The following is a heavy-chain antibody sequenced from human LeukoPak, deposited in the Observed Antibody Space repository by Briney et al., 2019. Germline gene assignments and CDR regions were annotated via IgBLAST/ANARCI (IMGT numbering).Heavy chain of an antibody. CDR1: GGCISSSGYY. CDR3: ARRRIVATIDY. CDR2: ISYTGTT. V-gene: IGHV4-39*01. J-gene: IGHJ4*02. Sequence: SETLSLTCGVSGGCISSSGYYWAWIRQPPGTGLEWIGSISYTGTTYYNPSLKSRLTISADRSKNQFSLKLTSVTAADTAVYYCARRRIVATIDYWGQGTLVTVSS. D-gene: IGHD5-12*01.